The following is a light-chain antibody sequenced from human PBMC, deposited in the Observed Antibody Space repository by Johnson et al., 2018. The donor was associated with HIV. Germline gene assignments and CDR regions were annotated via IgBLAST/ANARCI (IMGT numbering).Light chain of an antibody. CDR1: SSNIGNNY. CDR2: ENN. Sequence: QSVLTQPPSVSAAPGQKVTISCSGSSSNIGNNYVSWYQQLPGTAPKLLIYENNKRPSGIPDRFSASKSGTSATLVITGLQPGDEADYYCGTWDSSLSAHFVFGTGTRVTV. CDR3: GTWDSSLSAHFV. V-gene: IGLV1-51*02. J-gene: IGLJ1*01.